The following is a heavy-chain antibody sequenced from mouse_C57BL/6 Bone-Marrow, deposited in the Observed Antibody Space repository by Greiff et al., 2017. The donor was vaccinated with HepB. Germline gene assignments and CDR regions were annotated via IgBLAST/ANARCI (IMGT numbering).Heavy chain of an antibody. D-gene: IGHD1-1*01. Sequence: EVQRVESGGGLVKPGGSLKLSCAASGFTFSDYGMHWVRQAPEKGLEWVAYISSGSSTIYYADTVKGRFTISRDNAKNNLFLQMTSLRSEDTAMYYCARGYYYGSSPFAYWGQGTLVTVSA. CDR2: ISSGSSTI. V-gene: IGHV5-17*01. CDR1: GFTFSDYG. CDR3: ARGYYYGSSPFAY. J-gene: IGHJ3*01.